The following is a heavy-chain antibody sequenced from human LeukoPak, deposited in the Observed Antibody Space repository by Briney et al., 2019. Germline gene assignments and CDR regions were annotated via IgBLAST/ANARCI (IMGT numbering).Heavy chain of an antibody. CDR3: ARDRDGQGDF. CDR1: GFPFSNYW. V-gene: IGHV3-74*01. Sequence: GGSLRLSCLASGFPFSNYWMHWVRQAPGKGLEWVSRITHTGDTSGYADPVRGRFTISRDNTKNTLYLDMNSLRADDTAVYYCARDRDGQGDFWGQGTLVTVSS. CDR2: ITHTGDTS. J-gene: IGHJ4*02. D-gene: IGHD2-21*02.